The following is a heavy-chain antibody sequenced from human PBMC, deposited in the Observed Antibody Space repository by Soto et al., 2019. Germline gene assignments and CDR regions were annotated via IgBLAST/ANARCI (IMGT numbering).Heavy chain of an antibody. CDR2: IYYSGST. D-gene: IGHD3-10*01. Sequence: ASETLSLTCTVSGGSISSYYWSWIRQPPGKGLEWIGYIYYSGSTNYNPSLKSRVTISVDTSKNQFSLKLSSVTAADTAVYYCARTNYYGSGSQHSYGMDVWGQGTTVTVSS. J-gene: IGHJ6*02. CDR3: ARTNYYGSGSQHSYGMDV. V-gene: IGHV4-59*01. CDR1: GGSISSYY.